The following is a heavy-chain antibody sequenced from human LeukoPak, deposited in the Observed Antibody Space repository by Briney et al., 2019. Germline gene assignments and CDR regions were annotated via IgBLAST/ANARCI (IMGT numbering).Heavy chain of an antibody. J-gene: IGHJ5*02. V-gene: IGHV3-9*01. Sequence: PGRSLRLSCAASGFSFNDYAMHWVRQAPGKGLEWVSSISRNSGNIDYADSVKGRFTISRDNAKNSVYLQMNSLRAEDTAFYYCAKGAGSTVRGQGNWFHPWAQGTLVTVSS. CDR1: GFSFNDYA. D-gene: IGHD3-10*01. CDR2: ISRNSGNI. CDR3: AKGAGSTVRGQGNWFHP.